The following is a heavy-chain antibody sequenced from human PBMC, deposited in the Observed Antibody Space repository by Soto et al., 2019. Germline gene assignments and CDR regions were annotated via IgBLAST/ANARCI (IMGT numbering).Heavy chain of an antibody. Sequence: EVQLVESGGALVQPGGSLRLSCAASGFTFSTYWMHWVRQVPGKGPEWVSRMSSDGSSTAYADSVRGRFIISRDNAKNTLYLQMNSLRVDDTAVYYCARGTVRDHDFGDHWGLGTLVAVSS. CDR1: GFTFSTYW. D-gene: IGHD4-17*01. CDR2: MSSDGSST. CDR3: ARGTVRDHDFGDH. J-gene: IGHJ4*02. V-gene: IGHV3-74*01.